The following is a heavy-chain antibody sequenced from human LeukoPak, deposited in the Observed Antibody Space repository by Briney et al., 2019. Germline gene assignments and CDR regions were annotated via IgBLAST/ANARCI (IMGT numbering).Heavy chain of an antibody. CDR1: GFTFSRHW. D-gene: IGHD3-9*01. CDR3: ARDDWGPGDH. CDR2: INLDGREK. Sequence: SGGSRRLSCATSGFTFSRHWMSWVRQAPGRGLEWVANINLDGREKYYVDSVKGRFTISRDNAMNSLFLQMNSLRGEDTAVYYCARDDWGPGDHWGQGTLVTVSS. V-gene: IGHV3-7*01. J-gene: IGHJ4*02.